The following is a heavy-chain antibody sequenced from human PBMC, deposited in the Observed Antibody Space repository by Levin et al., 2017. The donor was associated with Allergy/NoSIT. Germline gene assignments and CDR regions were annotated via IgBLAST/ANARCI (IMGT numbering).Heavy chain of an antibody. CDR3: ARLSSSWVPNWFDP. CDR2: ITSSSSTI. D-gene: IGHD6-13*01. CDR1: GFSFSTYS. Sequence: PGGSLRLSCAASGFSFSTYSMNWVRQAPGKGLEWVSYITSSSSTIYYADSVKGRFTISRDNAKSSLYLQMNSLRDGDTAVYYCARLSSSWVPNWFDPWGQGTLVTVSS. V-gene: IGHV3-48*02. J-gene: IGHJ5*02.